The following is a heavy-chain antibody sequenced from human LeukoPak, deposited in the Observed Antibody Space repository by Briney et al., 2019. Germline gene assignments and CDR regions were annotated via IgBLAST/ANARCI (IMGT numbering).Heavy chain of an antibody. D-gene: IGHD3-10*01. CDR2: IWYDGSNK. CDR3: AKDVNVGGDYFDY. J-gene: IGHJ4*02. V-gene: IGHV3-33*06. Sequence: GRSLRLSCAASGFTFSSYGMHWVRQAPGKGLEWVAVIWYDGSNKYYADSVKGRFTVSRDNSKNTLYLQMNSLRAEDTAVYYCAKDVNVGGDYFDYWGQGTLVTVSS. CDR1: GFTFSSYG.